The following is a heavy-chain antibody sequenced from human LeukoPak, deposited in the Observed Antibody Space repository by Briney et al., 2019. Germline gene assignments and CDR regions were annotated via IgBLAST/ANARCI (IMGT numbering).Heavy chain of an antibody. Sequence: ASVKVSCKASGYTFTAYYMHWVRRAPGQGLEWMGWINPNTGGTDYAQRFQGRVTMTRDTSISTAYMELSRLRSDDTAVYFCARDRPPDYWGQGTLVTVSS. CDR2: INPNTGGT. V-gene: IGHV1-2*02. CDR1: GYTFTAYY. CDR3: ARDRPPDY. J-gene: IGHJ4*02.